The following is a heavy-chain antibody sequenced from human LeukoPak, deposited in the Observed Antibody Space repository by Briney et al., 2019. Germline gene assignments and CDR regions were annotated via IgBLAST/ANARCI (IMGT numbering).Heavy chain of an antibody. V-gene: IGHV3-53*01. CDR3: ARDEYSSSSFHYYMDV. Sequence: GGSLRLSCAASGFTVSSNYMSWVRQAPGKGLEWVSVIYSGGSTYYADSVKGRFTISRDNSKNTLYLQMNSLRAEDAAVYYCARDEYSSSSFHYYMDVWGKGTTVTVSS. CDR2: IYSGGST. J-gene: IGHJ6*03. D-gene: IGHD6-6*01. CDR1: GFTVSSNY.